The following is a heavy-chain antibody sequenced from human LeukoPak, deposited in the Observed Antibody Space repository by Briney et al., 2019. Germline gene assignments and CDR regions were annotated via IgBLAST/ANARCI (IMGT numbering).Heavy chain of an antibody. CDR1: GYTFTSYY. D-gene: IGHD3-3*01. Sequence: GASVKVSCKASGYTFTSYYVHWVRQAPGQGLEWMGIINPSGGSTSYAQKFQGRVTMTRDTSTSTVYMELSSLRSEDTAVYYCATYRSRNYDFWSGYSYYFDYWGQGTLVTVSS. CDR3: ATYRSRNYDFWSGYSYYFDY. CDR2: INPSGGST. J-gene: IGHJ4*02. V-gene: IGHV1-46*01.